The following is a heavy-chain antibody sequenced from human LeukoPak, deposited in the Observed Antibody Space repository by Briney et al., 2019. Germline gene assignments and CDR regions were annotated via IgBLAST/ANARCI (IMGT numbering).Heavy chain of an antibody. Sequence: SETLSLTCAVSGGSISSGGYSWSWIRQPPGKGLEWIGYIYHSGSTYYNPSLKSRVTISVDRSKNQFSLKLSSVTAADTAVYYCARDQKAYYDFWSGYPPPTGWFDPWGQGTLVTVSS. D-gene: IGHD3-3*01. J-gene: IGHJ5*02. V-gene: IGHV4-30-2*01. CDR1: GGSISSGGYS. CDR2: IYHSGST. CDR3: ARDQKAYYDFWSGYPPPTGWFDP.